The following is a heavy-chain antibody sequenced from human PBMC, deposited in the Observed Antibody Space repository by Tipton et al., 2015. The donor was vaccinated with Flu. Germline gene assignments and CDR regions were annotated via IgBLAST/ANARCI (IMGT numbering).Heavy chain of an antibody. J-gene: IGHJ5*02. Sequence: TLSLTCTVSAGSISNNYWSWSRQSPGRGLDWIGHIYYNGNTNYNPSLKSRGTISVDTSKNQFSLKLTPVPAADTAVYFCASGSSNRSFQPWGQGPLVPVSS. V-gene: IGHV4-59*13. CDR3: ASGSSNRSFQP. D-gene: IGHD1-14*01. CDR1: AGSISNNY. CDR2: IYYNGNT.